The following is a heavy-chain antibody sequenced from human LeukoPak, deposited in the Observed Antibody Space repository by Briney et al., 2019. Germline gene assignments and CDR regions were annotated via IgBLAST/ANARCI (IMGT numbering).Heavy chain of an antibody. Sequence: GGSLRLSCAASGFTFSSYWMSWVRQAPGKGLEWVANIKQDGSEKYYVDSVKGRFTISRDNAKNSLYLQMNSQRAEDTAVYYCARPSSALWGYGSGRTWDVWGKGTTVTVSS. V-gene: IGHV3-7*01. J-gene: IGHJ6*03. D-gene: IGHD3-10*01. CDR3: ARPSSALWGYGSGRTWDV. CDR2: IKQDGSEK. CDR1: GFTFSSYW.